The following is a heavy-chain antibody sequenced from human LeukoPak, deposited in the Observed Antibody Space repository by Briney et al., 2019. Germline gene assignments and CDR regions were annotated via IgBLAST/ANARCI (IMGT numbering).Heavy chain of an antibody. Sequence: GRSLRLSCTASGFTFGDYALSWFRQAPGKGLEWVGFVRSKAYGGTTEYAASVKGRFTISRDDSKSIAYLQMNSLKTEDKAVYHCTKTTHGIYYWGQGTLVTVSS. CDR1: GFTFGDYA. CDR2: VRSKAYGGTT. D-gene: IGHD4-17*01. J-gene: IGHJ4*02. CDR3: TKTTHGIYY. V-gene: IGHV3-49*03.